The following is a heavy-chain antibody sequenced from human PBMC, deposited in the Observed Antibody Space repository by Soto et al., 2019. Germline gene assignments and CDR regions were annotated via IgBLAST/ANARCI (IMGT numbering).Heavy chain of an antibody. D-gene: IGHD2-15*01. CDR2: ISSSISYI. Sequence: GGSLRLSCAASGFTFSSYSMNWVRQAPGKGLEWVSSISSSISYIYYADSVKGRFTISRDNAKNSLYLQMNSLRAEDTAVYYCARDSHQNYSDFDYWGQGTLVTVSS. V-gene: IGHV3-21*01. CDR3: ARDSHQNYSDFDY. CDR1: GFTFSSYS. J-gene: IGHJ4*02.